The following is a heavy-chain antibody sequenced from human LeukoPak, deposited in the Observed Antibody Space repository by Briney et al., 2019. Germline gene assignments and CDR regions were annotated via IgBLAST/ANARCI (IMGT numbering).Heavy chain of an antibody. Sequence: SETLSLTCTVSGGSISSYYWSWIRQPPGKGLEWVGYIYYSGSTNYNPSLKSRVTISVDTSKNQFSLKLSSVTAADTAVYYCAREEKYYYDSSGYYVGDAFDIWGQGTMVTVSS. V-gene: IGHV4-59*01. D-gene: IGHD3-22*01. CDR3: AREEKYYYDSSGYYVGDAFDI. J-gene: IGHJ3*02. CDR1: GGSISSYY. CDR2: IYYSGST.